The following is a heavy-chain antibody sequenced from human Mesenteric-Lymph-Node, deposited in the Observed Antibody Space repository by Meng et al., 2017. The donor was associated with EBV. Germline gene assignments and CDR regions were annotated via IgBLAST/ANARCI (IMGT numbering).Heavy chain of an antibody. CDR2: IYYSGTT. V-gene: IGHV4-59*01. D-gene: IGHD3-10*01. CDR3: ARDTSGGYNWFDP. CDR1: GDSITNYF. J-gene: IGHJ5*02. Sequence: GQLQESGPGLVKPSETLFLTVTVFGDSITNYFWNWIRQPPGKGLEWIGYIYYSGTTNYHPSLKSRVTISVDTSKNQFSLRLNSLTAADTAVYYCARDTSGGYNWFDPWGQGTLVTVSS.